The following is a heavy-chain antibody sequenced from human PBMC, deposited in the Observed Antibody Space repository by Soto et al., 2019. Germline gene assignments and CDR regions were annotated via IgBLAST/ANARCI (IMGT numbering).Heavy chain of an antibody. V-gene: IGHV3-30*03. CDR1: GFSFRSYG. CDR3: ASSRTGTDFYYYGMDV. D-gene: IGHD1-1*01. J-gene: IGHJ6*02. Sequence: GGSLRLSCAASGFSFRSYGMHWVRQAPGKGLEWVALVSFDGINKYYAESVKGRFTVSRDNSKNTLYLQMNSLQTEDTAVYYCASSRTGTDFYYYGMDVWGPGTTVTVSS. CDR2: VSFDGINK.